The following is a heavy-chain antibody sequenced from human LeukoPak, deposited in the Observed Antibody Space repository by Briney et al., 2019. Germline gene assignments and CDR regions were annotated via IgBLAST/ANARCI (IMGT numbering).Heavy chain of an antibody. Sequence: ASVKVSCKASGNTFTTYDINWVRRATGQGLEWMGWMNPNSDNTGYAQKFQGRVTMTRNTSISTAYMELSSLRSEDTAVYYCARGRRRDGYYFDYWGQGTLVTVSS. CDR3: ARGRRRDGYYFDY. CDR1: GNTFTTYD. CDR2: MNPNSDNT. V-gene: IGHV1-8*01. J-gene: IGHJ4*02. D-gene: IGHD5-24*01.